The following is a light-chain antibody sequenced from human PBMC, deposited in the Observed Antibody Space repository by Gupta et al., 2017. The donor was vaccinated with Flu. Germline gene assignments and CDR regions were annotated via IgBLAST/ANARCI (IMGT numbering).Light chain of an antibody. CDR1: TSNIGANY. CDR2: ENN. V-gene: IGLV1-51*02. J-gene: IGLJ3*02. CDR3: GTWDNSLNFARV. Sequence: QSVLTQPPSVSAAPGQKVTIPCSGSTSNIGANYVSWYQQLPGTAPRLLIYENNKRPSGIPDRFSGSKSGTSATPGITELQTGDEDDYYCGTWDNSLNFARVFGGGTRLTVL.